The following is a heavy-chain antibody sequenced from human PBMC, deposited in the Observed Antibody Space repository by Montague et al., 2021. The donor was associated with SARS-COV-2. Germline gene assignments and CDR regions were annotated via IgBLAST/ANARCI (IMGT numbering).Heavy chain of an antibody. D-gene: IGHD7-27*01. CDR2: TFYRSEWNY. CDR3: ARVRYLGRGMDV. J-gene: IGHJ6*02. CDR1: GDSVSRSDIA. Sequence: CAISGDSVSRSDIAWNWFRQSPSRGLEWLGRTFYRSEWNYHYADSVKSRITIDPDTSKNQVSLQLRSVTPEDTAVYFCARVRYLGRGMDVWGQGTTVTVSS. V-gene: IGHV6-1*01.